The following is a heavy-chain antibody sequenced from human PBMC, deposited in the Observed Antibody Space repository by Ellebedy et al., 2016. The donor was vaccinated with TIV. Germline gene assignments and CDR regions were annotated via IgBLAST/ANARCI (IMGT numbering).Heavy chain of an antibody. CDR3: AREAGTSGWYSGFQH. CDR2: ISAGGNT. D-gene: IGHD6-19*01. Sequence: GESLKISCAASGFTFSTNALSWVRQAPGKGLEWVSGISAGGNTYYADSVKGRFTISRNDSKNTLYLQMNSLRAEDTANYYCAREAGTSGWYSGFQHWGQGTLVTVSS. V-gene: IGHV3-23*01. CDR1: GFTFSTNA. J-gene: IGHJ1*01.